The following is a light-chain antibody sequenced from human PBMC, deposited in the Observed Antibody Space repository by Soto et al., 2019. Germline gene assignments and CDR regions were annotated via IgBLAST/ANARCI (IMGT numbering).Light chain of an antibody. V-gene: IGKV1-8*01. CDR2: AAS. CDR3: QQYYTYPQT. Sequence: AIRMTQSPSSFSASTGDRVTITCRASQGINSYLAWYQQKPGKAPKLLVYAASTLQYGVPSRFSGSGPGTDFPLTISCLQSEDFATYFCQQYYTYPQTFGQGTKLEIK. J-gene: IGKJ2*01. CDR1: QGINSY.